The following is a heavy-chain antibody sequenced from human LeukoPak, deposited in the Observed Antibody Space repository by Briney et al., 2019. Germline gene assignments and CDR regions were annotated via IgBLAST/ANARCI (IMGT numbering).Heavy chain of an antibody. Sequence: ASVKVSCKASGGTFSSYAISWVRQAPGQGLEWMGGIIPIFGTANYAQKFQGRVTITADESTSTAYMELSGLRSEDTAVYYCARGYSSSWSETDYWGQGTLVTVSS. CDR2: IIPIFGTA. J-gene: IGHJ4*02. CDR3: ARGYSSSWSETDY. V-gene: IGHV1-69*13. CDR1: GGTFSSYA. D-gene: IGHD6-13*01.